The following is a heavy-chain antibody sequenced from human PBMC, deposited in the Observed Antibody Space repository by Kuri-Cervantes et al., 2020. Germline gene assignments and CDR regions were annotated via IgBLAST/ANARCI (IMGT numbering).Heavy chain of an antibody. CDR2: ISWNSGSI. CDR1: GFTFDDYA. CDR3: AKDIDGGNSGYYYGMDV. V-gene: IGHV3-9*01. Sequence: SLKISCAASGFTFDDYAMHWVRQAPGKGLEWVSGISWNSGSIGYADSVKGRFTISRDNAKNSLYLQMSSLRAEDTALYYCAKDIDGGNSGYYYGMDVWGQGTTVTVSS. J-gene: IGHJ6*02. D-gene: IGHD4-23*01.